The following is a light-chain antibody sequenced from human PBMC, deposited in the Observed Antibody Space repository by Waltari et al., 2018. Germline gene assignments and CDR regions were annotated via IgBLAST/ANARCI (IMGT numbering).Light chain of an antibody. V-gene: IGKV1-12*01. Sequence: QMTQSPSSVSASVGHRVTITCRASQAISSWLAWYQQKPGNSPYLLIYHASNLQSGVPSRFSGSGSGTDFTLTISSLRPEDSAIYYCQQGSAFPPTFGQGTKVEIK. CDR1: QAISSW. CDR2: HAS. J-gene: IGKJ1*01. CDR3: QQGSAFPPT.